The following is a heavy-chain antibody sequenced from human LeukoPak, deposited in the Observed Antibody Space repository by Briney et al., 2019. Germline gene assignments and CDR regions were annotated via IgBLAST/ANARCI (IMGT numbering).Heavy chain of an antibody. Sequence: SETLSLTCTVSGGSISSSRYYWGWIRQPPGKGLGWIGVIDYSGNTYYNPSPKTRVTISVDTSKHQFSLKLSSVTAADTAVYYCARRTSRYYMDVWGKGTTVTVSS. CDR2: IDYSGNT. J-gene: IGHJ6*03. CDR3: ARRTSRYYMDV. V-gene: IGHV4-39*01. CDR1: GGSISSSRYY. D-gene: IGHD2-2*01.